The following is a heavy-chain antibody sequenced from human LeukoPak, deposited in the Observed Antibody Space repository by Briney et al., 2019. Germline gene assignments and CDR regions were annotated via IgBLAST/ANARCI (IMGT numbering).Heavy chain of an antibody. Sequence: SVNVSCKASGGTFSSYAISWVRQAPGQGLEWMGRIIPILGIANYAQKFQGRVTITADKSTSTAYMELSSLRSEDTAVYYCARADGEMATIYWGQGTLVTVSS. J-gene: IGHJ4*02. D-gene: IGHD5-24*01. V-gene: IGHV1-69*04. CDR1: GGTFSSYA. CDR2: IIPILGIA. CDR3: ARADGEMATIY.